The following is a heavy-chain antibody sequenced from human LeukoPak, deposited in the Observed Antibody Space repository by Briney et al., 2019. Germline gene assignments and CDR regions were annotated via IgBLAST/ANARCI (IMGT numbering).Heavy chain of an antibody. J-gene: IGHJ4*02. Sequence: PSETLTLTCAASGGSISTYYRSWIRQPPGKGLEWMAYIYHTGSTKYNPSLKSRVTITVDTAQNQFSLTLSYVTAADTAVYYCATLDGYSYGLFHWGQGTLVTVSS. D-gene: IGHD5-18*01. V-gene: IGHV4-59*08. CDR2: IYHTGST. CDR1: GGSISTYY. CDR3: ATLDGYSYGLFH.